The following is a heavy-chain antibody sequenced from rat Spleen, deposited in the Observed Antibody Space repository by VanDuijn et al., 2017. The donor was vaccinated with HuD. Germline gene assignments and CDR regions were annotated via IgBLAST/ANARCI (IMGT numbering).Heavy chain of an antibody. CDR3: ARQYNNYGYFDY. J-gene: IGHJ2*01. CDR2: IDTGGGNT. V-gene: IGHV5-25*01. CDR1: GFTFSDYN. Sequence: EVQLVESGGGLVQPGRSLKLSCAASGFTFSDYNMAWVRQAPKKGLEWFASIDTGGGNTYYRDSVKGRFTFYRDNAKSTLYLQMDSLRSEDTATYYCARQYNNYGYFDYWGQGVMVTVSS. D-gene: IGHD1-10*01.